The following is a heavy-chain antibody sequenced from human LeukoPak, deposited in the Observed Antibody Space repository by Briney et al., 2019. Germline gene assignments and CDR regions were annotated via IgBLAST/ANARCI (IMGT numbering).Heavy chain of an antibody. V-gene: IGHV4-4*02. CDR1: GGSITTTNY. J-gene: IGHJ5*02. CDR2: ISLAGRT. Sequence: SETLSLTCGVSGGSITTTNYWSWVRQPPGGGLEWIGEISLAGRTRYNPSLQSRVHISIDESKNHLYLNLASVTAADTAVFYCVKYIRIQLDWFDPWGQGTLVTVSS. CDR3: VKYIRIQLDWFDP. D-gene: IGHD5-18*01.